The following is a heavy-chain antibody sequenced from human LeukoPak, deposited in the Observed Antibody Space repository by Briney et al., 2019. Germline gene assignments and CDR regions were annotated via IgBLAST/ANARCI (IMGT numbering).Heavy chain of an antibody. CDR1: EFTVSRNY. CDR3: TRDQMNY. V-gene: IGHV3-53*01. CDR2: IFSNGDT. J-gene: IGHJ4*02. D-gene: IGHD5-24*01. Sequence: GGSLRLSCTASEFTVSRNYMLWVRQAPGKGREWVSLIFSNGDTHYADAVKGRFTISRDTSKNTVSPQINSLRVEDTAMYYCTRDQMNYWGQGTLVTVSS.